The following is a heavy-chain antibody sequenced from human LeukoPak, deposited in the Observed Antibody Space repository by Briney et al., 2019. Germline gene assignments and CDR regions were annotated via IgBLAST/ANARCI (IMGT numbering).Heavy chain of an antibody. V-gene: IGHV3-74*01. CDR2: INSDGSST. Sequence: PGGSLRLSCAASGFTFSSYWMHWVRQAPGKGLVWVSRINSDGSSTSYADSVKGRFTISRDNAKNTLYLQMNSLRAEDTAVYHCARGLRSAYYGMDVWGQGTTVTVSS. CDR3: ARGLRSAYYGMDV. D-gene: IGHD5-12*01. CDR1: GFTFSSYW. J-gene: IGHJ6*02.